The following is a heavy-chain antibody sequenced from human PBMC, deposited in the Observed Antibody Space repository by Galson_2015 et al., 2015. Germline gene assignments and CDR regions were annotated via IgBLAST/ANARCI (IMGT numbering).Heavy chain of an antibody. Sequence: SLRLSCAASGFTFDRNSMSWVRQSPAKGLVWVSYISASGSAIYYAESVKGRFTISRDNAKNSLYLQMNSLRDEDTAVYYCARDQDCGGGSCFNPHDYWGQGTLVTVSS. CDR1: GFTFDRNS. D-gene: IGHD2-15*01. J-gene: IGHJ4*02. V-gene: IGHV3-48*02. CDR2: ISASGSAI. CDR3: ARDQDCGGGSCFNPHDY.